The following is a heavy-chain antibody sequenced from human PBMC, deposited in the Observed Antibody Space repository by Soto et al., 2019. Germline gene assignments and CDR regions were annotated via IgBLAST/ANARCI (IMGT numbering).Heavy chain of an antibody. CDR1: GYSFTSHW. CDR3: VRRACSGDSCLQYYYYGLDV. J-gene: IGHJ6*02. V-gene: IGHV5-51*01. D-gene: IGHD2-15*01. Sequence: GESLKISCKGSGYSFTSHWIGWVRQMPGKGLEWMGIVHPGDSDTRYSPSFQGQVTISADKSISTAYLQWNSLKASDSAMYYCVRRACSGDSCLQYYYYGLDVWGQGTTVTVSS. CDR2: VHPGDSDT.